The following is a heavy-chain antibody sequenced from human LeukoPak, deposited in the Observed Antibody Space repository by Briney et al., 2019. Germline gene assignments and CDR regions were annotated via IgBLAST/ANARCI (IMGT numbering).Heavy chain of an antibody. CDR3: ARDRYYYDSSADYFDH. Sequence: SETLSLTCTVSGGSISSYYWSWIRQPAGKGLEWIGRIYTSGSTNYNPSLKSRVTMSVDTSKNQFSLKLSSVTAADTAVYYCARDRYYYDSSADYFDHWGQGTLVTVSS. CDR1: GGSISSYY. J-gene: IGHJ4*02. V-gene: IGHV4-4*07. CDR2: IYTSGST. D-gene: IGHD3-22*01.